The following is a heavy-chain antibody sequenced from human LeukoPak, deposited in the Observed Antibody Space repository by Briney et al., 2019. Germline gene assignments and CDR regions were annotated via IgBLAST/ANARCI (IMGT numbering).Heavy chain of an antibody. D-gene: IGHD1-1*01. Sequence: PGGSLRLSCAASTFIFSSHSMNWVRQAPGKGLEWVSSISSSSTYRKYADSVKGRFTISRDNAKNSLYLQMNSLRVEDTAVYYCVRDDDQYGVDYWGRGTLVTVSS. CDR2: ISSSSTYR. CDR1: TFIFSSHS. V-gene: IGHV3-21*01. CDR3: VRDDDQYGVDY. J-gene: IGHJ4*02.